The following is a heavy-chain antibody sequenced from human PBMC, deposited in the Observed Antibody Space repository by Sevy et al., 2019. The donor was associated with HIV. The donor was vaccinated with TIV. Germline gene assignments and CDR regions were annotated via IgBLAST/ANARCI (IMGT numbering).Heavy chain of an antibody. CDR3: ASDVDTPFVRSFDS. CDR2: ISSSSRTI. V-gene: IGHV3-48*02. Sequence: GGSLRLSCVVSGLTFSSDSMNWVRQAPGKGLEWLAYISSSSRTIYYADSVEGRFTISRDNDKKSVILQMNNLRDEDSATYYCASDVDTPFVRSFDSWGQGTLVTVSS. CDR1: GLTFSSDS. D-gene: IGHD5-18*01. J-gene: IGHJ4*02.